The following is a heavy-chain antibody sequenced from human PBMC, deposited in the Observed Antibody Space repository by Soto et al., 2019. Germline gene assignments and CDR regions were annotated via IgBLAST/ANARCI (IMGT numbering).Heavy chain of an antibody. D-gene: IGHD1-26*01. J-gene: IGHJ4*02. V-gene: IGHV3-15*01. CDR2: IKNRADGGTI. CDR3: TAGVGNSDNDY. Sequence: EVQLVESGGGLVKPGGSLRLSCAASGFSFGDAWMTWVRQAPGKGLEWVGRIKNRADGGTIDYAAPVKGRFTISRDDSRNTLYLQMNSLETVDTAVYYCTAGVGNSDNDYWGQGTLVTVSS. CDR1: GFSFGDAW.